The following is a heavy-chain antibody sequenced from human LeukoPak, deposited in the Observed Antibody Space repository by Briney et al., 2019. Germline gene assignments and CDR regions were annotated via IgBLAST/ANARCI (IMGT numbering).Heavy chain of an antibody. Sequence: PSETLSLTCAVYGGSFSGYYWSWIRQPPGKGLEWIGEINHSGSTNYNPSLKSRVTISVDTSKNQFSLKLSSVTAADTAVYYCARELGGLMPDYGGNSFDYWGQGTLVTVSS. V-gene: IGHV4-34*01. CDR3: ARELGGLMPDYGGNSFDY. CDR1: GGSFSGYY. D-gene: IGHD4-23*01. J-gene: IGHJ4*02. CDR2: INHSGST.